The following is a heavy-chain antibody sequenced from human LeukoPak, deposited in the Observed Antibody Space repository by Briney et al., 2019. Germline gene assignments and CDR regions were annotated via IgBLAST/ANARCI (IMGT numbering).Heavy chain of an antibody. Sequence: GASVKVSCKASGYTFTSYGISWVRQAPGQGLEWMGWISAYNGNTNYAQKLQGRVTMTTDTSTSTAYMELSRLRSDDTAVYHCARATVTMVRGVPSLDYWGQGTLVTVSS. CDR2: ISAYNGNT. D-gene: IGHD3-10*01. V-gene: IGHV1-18*01. CDR1: GYTFTSYG. CDR3: ARATVTMVRGVPSLDY. J-gene: IGHJ4*02.